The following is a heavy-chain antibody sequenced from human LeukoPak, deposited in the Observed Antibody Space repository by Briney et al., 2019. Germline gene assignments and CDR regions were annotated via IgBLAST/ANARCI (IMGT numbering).Heavy chain of an antibody. CDR3: ARARVGYSSGWSYYFDY. CDR1: GFTVSSNY. CDR2: IYSGGST. Sequence: GGSLRLSCAASGFTVSSNYMSWVRQAPGKGLEWVSVIYSGGSTYYADSVKGRFTISRDISKNTLYLQMNSLRAEDTAVYYCARARVGYSSGWSYYFDYWGQGTLVTVSS. V-gene: IGHV3-66*02. D-gene: IGHD6-19*01. J-gene: IGHJ4*02.